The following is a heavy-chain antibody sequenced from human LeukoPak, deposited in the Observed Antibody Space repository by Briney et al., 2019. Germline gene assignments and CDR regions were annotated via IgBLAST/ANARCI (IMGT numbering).Heavy chain of an antibody. Sequence: GASLRLSCAASGFTFSNYAMSWVRQAPGKGLEWVSAFRGRDDSTYYADSVKGRFTISRDNSKSTLYLQMNSLRAEDTAVYYCAKWGDYDILTGYYDSDYWGRGTLVTVSS. V-gene: IGHV3-23*01. D-gene: IGHD3-9*01. CDR2: FRGRDDST. CDR3: AKWGDYDILTGYYDSDY. J-gene: IGHJ4*02. CDR1: GFTFSNYA.